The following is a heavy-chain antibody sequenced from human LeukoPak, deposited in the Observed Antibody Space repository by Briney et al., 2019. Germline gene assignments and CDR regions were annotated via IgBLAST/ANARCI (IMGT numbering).Heavy chain of an antibody. J-gene: IGHJ4*02. CDR1: GFTFTDYW. D-gene: IGHD1-26*01. CDR3: ARVGAWEIQRVFDY. CDR2: IKQGGSEN. Sequence: GGSLRLSCAASGFTFTDYWMTWVRQVPGKGLEWVANIKQGGSENYYVDSVKGRFTISRANAKNSLYLQMDSLRVADTAVYYCARVGAWEIQRVFDYWGQGTLVTVSS. V-gene: IGHV3-7*01.